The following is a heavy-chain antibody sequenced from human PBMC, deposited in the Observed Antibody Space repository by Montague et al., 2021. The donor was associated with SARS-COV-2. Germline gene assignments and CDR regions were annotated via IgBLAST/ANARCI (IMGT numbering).Heavy chain of an antibody. J-gene: IGHJ2*01. D-gene: IGHD6-19*01. CDR1: GFSLTTIGMC. CDR3: AREVGWPKYWYFDL. Sequence: PALVKPTQTLTLTCTFSGFSLTTIGMCVSWIRQPPGKALEWLARIDWADDKYYSTSLKTRLTISKDTSKNQVVLTMTNMDPVDTATYHCAREVGWPKYWYFDLWGRGTLVTVSS. CDR2: IDWADDK. V-gene: IGHV2-70*11.